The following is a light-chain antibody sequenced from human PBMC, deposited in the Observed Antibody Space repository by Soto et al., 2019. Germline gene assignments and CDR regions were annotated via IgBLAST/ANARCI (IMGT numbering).Light chain of an antibody. CDR1: QSVRSNY. V-gene: IGKV3-20*01. CDR3: QQYGSSPYT. CDR2: GAS. Sequence: EIVLTRSPGTLSLSPGERATLSCRASQSVRSNYLAWYQQKPGQAPRLLIYGASSRATGIPDRFSGSGSGTDFTLTISRLEPEDFAVYYCQQYGSSPYTFGQGTKLEIK. J-gene: IGKJ2*01.